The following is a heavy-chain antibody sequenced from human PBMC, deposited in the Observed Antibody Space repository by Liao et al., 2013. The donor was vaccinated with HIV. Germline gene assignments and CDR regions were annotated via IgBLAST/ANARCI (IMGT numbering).Heavy chain of an antibody. Sequence: QVQLQESGPGLVKPLETLSLTCTVSGGSVSSYYWSWIRQPAGKGLEWIGSIYYSGSTNYNPSLKSRVTISLDTSKNQFSLKLSSVTAADTAVYYCARENAYSYGSYHYYYYMDVWGKGTTVTVSS. CDR3: ARENAYSYGSYHYYYYMDV. CDR2: IYYSGST. D-gene: IGHD5-18*01. CDR1: GGSVSSYY. J-gene: IGHJ6*03. V-gene: IGHV4-59*02.